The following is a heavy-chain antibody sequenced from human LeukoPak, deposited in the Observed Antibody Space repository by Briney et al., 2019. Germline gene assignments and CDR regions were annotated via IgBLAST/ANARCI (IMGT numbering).Heavy chain of an antibody. J-gene: IGHJ4*02. D-gene: IGHD2-2*01. CDR3: ARGSGSTSEYFDY. CDR2: INPNSGGT. Sequence: ASVKVSCKASGYTFTGYYMHWVRQAPGQGLEWMGWINPNSGGTNYAQKFQGRVTMTRDTSISTAYMELSRLRSGDTAVYYCARGSGSTSEYFDYWGQGTLVTVSS. V-gene: IGHV1-2*02. CDR1: GYTFTGYY.